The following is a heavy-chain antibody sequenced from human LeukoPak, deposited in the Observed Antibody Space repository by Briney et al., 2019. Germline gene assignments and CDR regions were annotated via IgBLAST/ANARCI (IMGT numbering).Heavy chain of an antibody. CDR3: TTKVGHIYGIDF. D-gene: IGHD5-18*01. V-gene: IGHV3-15*01. Sequence: AGSLRLSCAASGFTFSSAWMTWVRQAPGKGLEWGGHIKSKSDGGTTDYAAPVKGRFTISRDNSKNTLYLEMNSLKTEDTAVYYCTTKVGHIYGIDFWGQGTLVTVPS. CDR2: IKSKSDGGTT. J-gene: IGHJ4*02. CDR1: GFTFSSAW.